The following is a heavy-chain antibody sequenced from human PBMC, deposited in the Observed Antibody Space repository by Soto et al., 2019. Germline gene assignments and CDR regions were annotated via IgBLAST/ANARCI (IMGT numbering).Heavy chain of an antibody. J-gene: IGHJ5*02. CDR2: INPSSGGP. CDR1: GYTFAGYF. D-gene: IGHD3-22*01. V-gene: IGHV1-2*02. CDR3: ARSRSPSYYDSSGFGA. Sequence: QVQLVQSGAEVKKPGASVKVSCKASGYTFAGYFIHWVRQAPGQGLEWMGWINPSSGGPNYAQKVQGRVTMTGDTSISTVYMELSSLRSDDTAIYYCARSRSPSYYDSSGFGAWGQGTLVTVSS.